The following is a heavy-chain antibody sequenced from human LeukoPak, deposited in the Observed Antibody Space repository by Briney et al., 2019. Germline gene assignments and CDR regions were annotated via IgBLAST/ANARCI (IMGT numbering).Heavy chain of an antibody. Sequence: ASVKVSCKASGGSFNNYAINWVRQAPGQGLEWMGGIIPSLEIVNYARKFQGRVTITADTSTNTAYMHLSSLKADDTAIFYCAKVLWFGEAYYHYGMDVWGQGTTVSVTS. V-gene: IGHV1-69*10. CDR2: IIPSLEIV. D-gene: IGHD3-10*01. CDR3: AKVLWFGEAYYHYGMDV. J-gene: IGHJ6*02. CDR1: GGSFNNYA.